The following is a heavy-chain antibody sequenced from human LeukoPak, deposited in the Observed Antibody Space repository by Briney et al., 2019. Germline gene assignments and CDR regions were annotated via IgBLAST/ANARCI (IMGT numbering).Heavy chain of an antibody. V-gene: IGHV3-7*01. CDR3: TRDNNNLLDY. Sequence: GGSLRLSCAASGFTFTAYWMSWVRQAPGKGLEWVANIKQDGSEKYYVDSVKGRFTISKDNAKSSLYLQMNSLRAEDTAVYYCTRDNNNLLDYWGQGSPVTVSS. D-gene: IGHD1/OR15-1a*01. CDR2: IKQDGSEK. J-gene: IGHJ4*02. CDR1: GFTFTAYW.